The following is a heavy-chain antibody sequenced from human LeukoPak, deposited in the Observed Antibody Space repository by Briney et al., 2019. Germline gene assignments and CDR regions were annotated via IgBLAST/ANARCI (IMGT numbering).Heavy chain of an antibody. V-gene: IGHV4-4*02. D-gene: IGHD2-2*01. CDR3: ARGNRGGYCSSASCSGSFDP. CDR1: GGSISSSNW. Sequence: SETLSLTCAVSGGSISSSNWWSWVRQPPEKGLEWIGEIYHSGSTNYNPSLKSRVTISVDKSKNQFSLKLSSVTAADTAVYYCARGNRGGYCSSASCSGSFDPWGQGSQVTVSS. J-gene: IGHJ5*02. CDR2: IYHSGST.